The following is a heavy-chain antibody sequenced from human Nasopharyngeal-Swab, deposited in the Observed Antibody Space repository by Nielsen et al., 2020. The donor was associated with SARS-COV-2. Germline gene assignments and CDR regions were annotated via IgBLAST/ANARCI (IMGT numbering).Heavy chain of an antibody. D-gene: IGHD1-26*01. J-gene: IGHJ4*02. V-gene: IGHV5-51*01. CDR1: GYIFTSYW. CDR2: IYPADSDS. CDR3: VRRAFSASYFYFDY. Sequence: GESLKISCKGSGYIFTSYWIGWGRQKPGKGLEWMGIIYPADSDSRYSLSFQGQVSISVGKSISTAYLQWNTLKASDTAIYYCVRRAFSASYFYFDYWGPGTLVTVSS.